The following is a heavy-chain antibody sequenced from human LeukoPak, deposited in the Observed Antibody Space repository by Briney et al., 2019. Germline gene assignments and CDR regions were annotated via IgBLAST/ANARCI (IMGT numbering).Heavy chain of an antibody. CDR3: AREGRYYDSGSYGFDP. Sequence: SETLSLTCTVSGGSISSYYWSWIRQPAGKGLEWIGRIYTSGSTNYNPSLKSRVTMSVDTSKNQFSLKLSSVTAADTAMYYCAREGRYYDSGSYGFDPWGQGTLVTVSS. J-gene: IGHJ5*02. CDR2: IYTSGST. V-gene: IGHV4-4*07. CDR1: GGSISSYY. D-gene: IGHD3-10*01.